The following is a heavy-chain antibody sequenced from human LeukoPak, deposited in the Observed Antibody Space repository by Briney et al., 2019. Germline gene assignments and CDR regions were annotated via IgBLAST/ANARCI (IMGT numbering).Heavy chain of an antibody. J-gene: IGHJ4*02. CDR3: TRDPTQYLRYGYFDY. CDR2: ISGSGGST. Sequence: PGGSLRLSCAASGFTFSSYAMSWVRQAPGKGLEWVSAISGSGGSTYYADSVKGRFTISRDNSKNTLYLQMSSLRAEDTAVYNCTRDPTQYLRYGYFDYWGQGTLVTVSS. CDR1: GFTFSSYA. D-gene: IGHD4-11*01. V-gene: IGHV3-23*01.